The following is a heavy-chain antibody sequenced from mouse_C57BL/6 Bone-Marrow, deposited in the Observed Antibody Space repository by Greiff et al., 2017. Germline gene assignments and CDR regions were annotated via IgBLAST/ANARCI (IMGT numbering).Heavy chain of an antibody. V-gene: IGHV1-82*01. CDR1: GYAFSSSW. CDR3: ARTDWFAY. Sequence: VQLQESGPELVKPGASVKISCKASGYAFSSSWMNWVKQRPGQGLEWIGRIYPGDGDTNYNGKFKGKATLTADKASSTAYMQLSSLTSEEAAVYFCARTDWFAYWGQGTLVTVSA. CDR2: IYPGDGDT. J-gene: IGHJ3*01.